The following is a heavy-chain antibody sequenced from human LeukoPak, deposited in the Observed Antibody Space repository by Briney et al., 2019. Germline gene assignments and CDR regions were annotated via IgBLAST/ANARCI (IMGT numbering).Heavy chain of an antibody. D-gene: IGHD1-26*01. CDR2: IYHSGST. Sequence: SETLSLTCTVSGDSTSSTNWWSWVRQPPGKGLEWIGEIYHSGSTNYNPSLKSRVTISVDKSKNQFSLKLRSVTAADTAVYYCARDGRGLMTRRAFDIWGQGTMVTVSS. V-gene: IGHV4-4*02. CDR3: ARDGRGLMTRRAFDI. CDR1: GDSTSSTNW. J-gene: IGHJ3*02.